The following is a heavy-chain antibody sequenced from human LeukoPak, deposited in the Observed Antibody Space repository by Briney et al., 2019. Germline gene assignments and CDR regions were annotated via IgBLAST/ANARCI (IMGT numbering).Heavy chain of an antibody. V-gene: IGHV4-59*01. CDR2: IYYNGNT. CDR3: ARAGVMSTIGRYDY. CDR1: GGSTSGYY. D-gene: IGHD5-24*01. J-gene: IGHJ4*02. Sequence: PSETLSLTCTVSGGSTSGYYWTWIRQPPGKGLEWIGYIYYNGNTNYNPSLKSRLTISVDTSKNQLYLKLSSVTAADTAVYYCARAGVMSTIGRYDYWGQGILVTVSS.